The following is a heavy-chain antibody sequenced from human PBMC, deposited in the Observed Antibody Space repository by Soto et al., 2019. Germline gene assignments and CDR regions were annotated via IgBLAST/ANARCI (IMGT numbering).Heavy chain of an antibody. Sequence: GGSLRLSCAASGFTFSSYSMNWVRQAPGKGLEWVSSISSSSSYIYYADSVKGRFTISRDNAKNSLYLQMNSLRAEDTAVYYCVRDRAYSSGWYNYYYGMDVWGQGTTVTVSS. D-gene: IGHD6-19*01. CDR1: GFTFSSYS. CDR2: ISSSSSYI. CDR3: VRDRAYSSGWYNYYYGMDV. V-gene: IGHV3-21*01. J-gene: IGHJ6*02.